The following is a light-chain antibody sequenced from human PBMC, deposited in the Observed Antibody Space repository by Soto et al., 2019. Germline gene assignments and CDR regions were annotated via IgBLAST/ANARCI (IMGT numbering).Light chain of an antibody. CDR1: NIGSKS. Sequence: SYELTQSPSLSVAPGQTATITCGGNNIGSKSVNWHQHKAGQAPVLVMSYDSDRPSGIPERFSGSNSGNTATLTLSRVESGDEAEYYCQVWDTSNDHHVFGSGTKLTVL. V-gene: IGLV3-21*01. CDR3: QVWDTSNDHHV. CDR2: YDS. J-gene: IGLJ1*01.